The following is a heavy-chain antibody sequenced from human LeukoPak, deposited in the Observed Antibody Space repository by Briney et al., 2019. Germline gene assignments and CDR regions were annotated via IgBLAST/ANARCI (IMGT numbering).Heavy chain of an antibody. Sequence: HGEPWNISCKASGYTLSSNSIAWVGNMQGKGLNLMGMNYPGPSDPRYSPPFQGQVTISADKSVGTGFLQWSSLKAPDTGMYFCARRWVSVYFQDFDYGGQGTLVTVS. D-gene: IGHD3-22*01. CDR1: GYTLSSNS. V-gene: IGHV5-51*01. CDR3: ARRWVSVYFQDFDY. CDR2: NYPGPSDP. J-gene: IGHJ4*02.